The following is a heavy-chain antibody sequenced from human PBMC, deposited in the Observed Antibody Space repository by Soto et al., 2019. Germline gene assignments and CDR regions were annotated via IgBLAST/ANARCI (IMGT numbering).Heavy chain of an antibody. CDR1: GGSITSRSHS. Sequence: PSETLSLTCTVSGGSITSRSHSWGWIRQPPGKGLEWIGTFYYSENTSNNPSLKSRVTISVDTSKNQFSLKLSSVTAADTAVYYCARRLYYDSSGFEGGGMDVWGQGTTVTVSS. V-gene: IGHV4-39*01. CDR2: FYYSENT. D-gene: IGHD3-22*01. CDR3: ARRLYYDSSGFEGGGMDV. J-gene: IGHJ6*02.